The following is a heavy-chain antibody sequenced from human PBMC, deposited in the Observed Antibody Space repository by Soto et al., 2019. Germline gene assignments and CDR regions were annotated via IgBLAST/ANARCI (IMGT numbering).Heavy chain of an antibody. CDR3: ANIGDTMVRGEPPLGY. J-gene: IGHJ4*02. CDR2: IYYSGST. Sequence: SETLSLTCTVSGGSISSSSYYWGWIRQPPGKGLEWIGSIYYSGSTYYNPSLKSRVTISVDTSKNQFSLKLSSVTAADTAVYYCANIGDTMVRGEPPLGYWGQGTLVTVSS. V-gene: IGHV4-39*01. D-gene: IGHD3-10*01. CDR1: GGSISSSSYY.